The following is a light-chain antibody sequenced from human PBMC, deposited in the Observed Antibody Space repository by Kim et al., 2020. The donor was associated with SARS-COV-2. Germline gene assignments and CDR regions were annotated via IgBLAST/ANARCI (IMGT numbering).Light chain of an antibody. Sequence: PGKRATLSCRASQSVSSSYLAWYQQKPGQAPRLLIYGASSRATGIPDRFSGSGSGTDFTLTISRLEPEDFAVYYCQQYGSSPLYTFGQGTKLEI. CDR3: QQYGSSPLYT. V-gene: IGKV3-20*01. CDR2: GAS. CDR1: QSVSSSY. J-gene: IGKJ2*01.